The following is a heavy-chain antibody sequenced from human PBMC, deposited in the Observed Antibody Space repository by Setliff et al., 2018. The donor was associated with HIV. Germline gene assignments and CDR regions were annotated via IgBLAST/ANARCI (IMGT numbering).Heavy chain of an antibody. D-gene: IGHD3-16*01. V-gene: IGHV4-39*01. CDR1: GDYIGSRAYY. CDR2: IDYSGNT. J-gene: IGHJ5*01. Sequence: SETLSLTCTVSGDYIGSRAYYWAWIRQPPGKGLEWIGTIDYSGNTYYNASLRSRAIISGDMSKNQFSLNLNSVTASETAVYYCARHRYRFGIDSWGQGALVTVSS. CDR3: ARHRYRFGIDS.